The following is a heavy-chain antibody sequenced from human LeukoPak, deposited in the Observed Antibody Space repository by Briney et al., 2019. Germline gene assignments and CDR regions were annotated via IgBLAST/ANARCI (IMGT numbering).Heavy chain of an antibody. CDR1: GYTVAAYY. Sequence: ASVKVSCKASGYTVAAYYIHWVRQAPGQGLELMGWINPNTGGPYYPQKFQGKVTMTWDSSVNTAYMELTSVTSDDTAIYYCARHRNSQTAGAGDYWGQGTLVTVSS. V-gene: IGHV1-2*02. CDR2: INPNTGGP. D-gene: IGHD1-26*01. J-gene: IGHJ4*02. CDR3: ARHRNSQTAGAGDY.